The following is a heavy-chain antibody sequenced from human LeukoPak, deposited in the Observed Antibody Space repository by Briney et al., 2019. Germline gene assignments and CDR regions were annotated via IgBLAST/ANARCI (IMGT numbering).Heavy chain of an antibody. Sequence: GGSLRLSCAASGFTFSSYWMSWVRQAPGKGLEWVSAISGSGGSTYYADSVKGRFTISGDNAKNSLYLQMNSLRAEDTAVYYCARAQSLLWFGELWPFDYWGQGTLVTVSS. V-gene: IGHV3-23*01. CDR1: GFTFSSYW. D-gene: IGHD3-10*01. CDR2: ISGSGGST. J-gene: IGHJ4*02. CDR3: ARAQSLLWFGELWPFDY.